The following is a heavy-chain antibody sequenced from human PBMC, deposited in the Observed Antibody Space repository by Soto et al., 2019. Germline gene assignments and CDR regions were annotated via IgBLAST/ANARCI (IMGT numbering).Heavy chain of an antibody. J-gene: IGHJ6*03. D-gene: IGHD6-19*01. CDR1: GGSFSGYY. CDR2: INHSGST. Sequence: SETLSLTCAVYGGSFSGYYWSWIRQPPGKGLEWIGEINHSGSTNYNPSLKSRVTISVDTSKNQFSLKLSSVTAADTAVYYCARGPSVRAEMSLAVRSYMDVWGKGTAVTVS. CDR3: ARGPSVRAEMSLAVRSYMDV. V-gene: IGHV4-34*01.